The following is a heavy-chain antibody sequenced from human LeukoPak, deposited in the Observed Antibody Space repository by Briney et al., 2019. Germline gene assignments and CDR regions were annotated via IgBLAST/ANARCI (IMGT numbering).Heavy chain of an antibody. CDR1: GFTFSSFG. D-gene: IGHD6-19*01. J-gene: IGHJ6*02. Sequence: PGGSLRLSCAASGFTFSSFGMHWVRQAPGKGLEWVAFIRYDGSNKYYADSVKGRFTISRDNSKNTLDLQMNRLRAEDTAVYYCAKSSVWAVAGKVYYYYGMDVWGQGTTVTVSS. CDR3: AKSSVWAVAGKVYYYYGMDV. CDR2: IRYDGSNK. V-gene: IGHV3-30*02.